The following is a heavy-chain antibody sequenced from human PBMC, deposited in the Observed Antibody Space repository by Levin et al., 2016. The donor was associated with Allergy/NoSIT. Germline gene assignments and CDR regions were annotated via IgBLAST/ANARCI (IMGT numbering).Heavy chain of an antibody. V-gene: IGHV3-11*01. CDR2: SSGSGYIT. D-gene: IGHD6-19*01. CDR1: GFIFSDYY. J-gene: IGHJ4*02. Sequence: GESLKISCAASGFIFSDYYMTWIRQAPGKGLEWVSYSSGSGYITDYAESVSGRFTISRDNAKSSVYLQMNSLRAEDTAVYYCARGLDHSSSGSDYWGLGTLVTVSS. CDR3: ARGLDHSSSGSDY.